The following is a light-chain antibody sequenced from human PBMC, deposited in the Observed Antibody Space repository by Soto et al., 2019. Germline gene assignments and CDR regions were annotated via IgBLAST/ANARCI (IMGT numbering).Light chain of an antibody. V-gene: IGKV3-15*01. CDR2: GTS. CDR3: QQYNNWPRT. J-gene: IGKJ1*01. CDR1: QSVSSN. Sequence: EIVMTQSPATLSVPPGERATLSCRASQSVSSNLAWYQQKPGQAPRLLIYGTSTRATGIPARFSGSGSGTEFTLTISSLQFEDFAVYYCQQYNNWPRTFGQGTKV.